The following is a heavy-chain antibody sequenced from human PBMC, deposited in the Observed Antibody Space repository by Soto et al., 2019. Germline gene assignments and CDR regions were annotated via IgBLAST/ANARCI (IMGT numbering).Heavy chain of an antibody. CDR3: ARALTPGYYFDY. CDR2: IRNKANSYTT. V-gene: IGHV3-72*01. J-gene: IGHJ4*02. CDR1: GFTFSDHY. D-gene: IGHD2-15*01. Sequence: GGSLRLSCAASGFTFSDHYMDWVRQAAGKGLEWVGRIRNKANSYTTEYAASVKGRFTISRDDSKNSLYLQMNSLKTEDTAVYYCARALTPGYYFDYWSRGTLVTVSS.